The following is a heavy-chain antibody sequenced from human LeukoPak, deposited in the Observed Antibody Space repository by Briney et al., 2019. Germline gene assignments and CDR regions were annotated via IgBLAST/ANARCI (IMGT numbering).Heavy chain of an antibody. CDR1: GYSISSGYY. CDR2: INHSGST. J-gene: IGHJ4*02. V-gene: IGHV4-38-2*02. CDR3: ARDLTRNSGWSRGYYFDY. D-gene: IGHD6-19*01. Sequence: SETLSLTCTVSGYSISSGYYWGWIRQPPGKGLEWIGEINHSGSTNYNPSLKSRVTISVDTSKNQFSLKVSSVTAADTAVYYCARDLTRNSGWSRGYYFDYWGQGTLVTVSS.